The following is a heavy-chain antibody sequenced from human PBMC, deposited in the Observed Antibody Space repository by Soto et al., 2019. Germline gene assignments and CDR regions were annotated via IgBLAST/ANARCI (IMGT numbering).Heavy chain of an antibody. Sequence: HPGGSLRLSCAASGLTFSSYGMHWVRQAPGKGLEWVAVIWYDGSNKYYADSVKGRFTISRDNSKNTLYLQMNSLRAEDTAVYYCARDAAPPGTPFDWLLYVHRSSQVYYYYYGMDVWGQGTTVTVSS. J-gene: IGHJ6*02. V-gene: IGHV3-33*01. CDR2: IWYDGSNK. CDR1: GLTFSSYG. CDR3: ARDAAPPGTPFDWLLYVHRSSQVYYYYYGMDV. D-gene: IGHD3-9*01.